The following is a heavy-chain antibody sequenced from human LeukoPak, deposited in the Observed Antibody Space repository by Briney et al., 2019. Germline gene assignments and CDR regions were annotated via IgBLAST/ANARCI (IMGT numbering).Heavy chain of an antibody. Sequence: PGGSLRLSCAASGFTFSSYSMNWVRQAPGKGLEWVSSISSSSYIYYADSVKGRFTISRDNAKNSLYLQMNSLRAEDTAVYYCARDTGVGYSYGYDYWGQGTLVTVSS. CDR2: ISSSSYI. CDR3: ARDTGVGYSYGYDY. J-gene: IGHJ4*02. D-gene: IGHD5-18*01. CDR1: GFTFSSYS. V-gene: IGHV3-21*01.